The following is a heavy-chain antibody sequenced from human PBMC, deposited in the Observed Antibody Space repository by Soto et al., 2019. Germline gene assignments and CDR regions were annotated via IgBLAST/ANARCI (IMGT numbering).Heavy chain of an antibody. CDR2: IYAGGVTT. CDR1: GFIFSNYA. J-gene: IGHJ4*02. V-gene: IGHV3-23*01. D-gene: IGHD3-10*01. Sequence: GGSLRLSCSASGFIFSNYAMFWVRQAPGKGLEWVSTIYAGGVTTHYADSVKGRFTISRDNSKNTLYLQMNSLRAEDTAVYFCAKDLIRGDGYVDFDYWGQGTLVTVSS. CDR3: AKDLIRGDGYVDFDY.